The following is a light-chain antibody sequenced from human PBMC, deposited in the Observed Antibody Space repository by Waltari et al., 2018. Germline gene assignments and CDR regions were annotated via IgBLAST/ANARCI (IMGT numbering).Light chain of an antibody. CDR2: WAS. CDR1: QSVLYSSSNKSY. J-gene: IGKJ1*01. Sequence: DIVMTQSPDSLAVSLGESATINCKSSQSVLYSSSNKSYLTWYQQKPGQPPKLLIYWASTRESGVPDRFSGSGSGTDFTLTISSLQAEDVAVYYCHQYYSTPWTFGQGTKVEIK. CDR3: HQYYSTPWT. V-gene: IGKV4-1*01.